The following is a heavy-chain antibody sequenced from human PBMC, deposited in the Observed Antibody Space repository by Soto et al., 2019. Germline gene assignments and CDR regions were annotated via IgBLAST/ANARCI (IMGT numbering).Heavy chain of an antibody. D-gene: IGHD2-2*01. Sequence: TRTASVCSICRCHYYWRRLREPPGKGLEWIGYIYYSGSTYYNPSLKSRVTISVDTSKNQFSLKLSSVTAADTAVYYCARGFCRSTSCKGGNNWFDPWGQGTLVTVSS. CDR1: VCSICRCHYY. CDR2: IYYSGST. V-gene: IGHV4-30-4*01. J-gene: IGHJ5*02. CDR3: ARGFCRSTSCKGGNNWFDP.